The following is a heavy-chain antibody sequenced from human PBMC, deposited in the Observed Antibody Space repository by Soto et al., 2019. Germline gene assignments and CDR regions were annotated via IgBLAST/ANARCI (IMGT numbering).Heavy chain of an antibody. D-gene: IGHD1-26*01. CDR2: ISAYNGNT. CDR1: GYTFTSYG. J-gene: IGHJ5*02. V-gene: IGHV1-18*03. Sequence: ASVQVSCKASGYTFTSYGISWVRQAPGQGLEWMGWISAYNGNTNYAQKLQGRVTMTTDTSTSTAYMELRSLRSDDMAVYDCARVRGMVAADRSGFDPWGQGSRVTVSS. CDR3: ARVRGMVAADRSGFDP.